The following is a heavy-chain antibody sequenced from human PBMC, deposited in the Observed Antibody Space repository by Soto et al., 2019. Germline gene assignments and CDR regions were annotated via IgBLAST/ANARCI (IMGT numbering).Heavy chain of an antibody. CDR1: GYTFTSYY. J-gene: IGHJ4*02. D-gene: IGHD5-18*01. CDR3: ARDHEDTAMEYFDY. CDR2: INPSGGST. Sequence: QVQLVQSGAEVKKPGASVKVSCKASGYTFTSYYMHWVRQAPGQGLEWMGIINPSGGSTSYAQTLPGRVTMTRDTSTSTVYMELSSLRSEDTAVYYCARDHEDTAMEYFDYWGQGTLVTVSS. V-gene: IGHV1-46*01.